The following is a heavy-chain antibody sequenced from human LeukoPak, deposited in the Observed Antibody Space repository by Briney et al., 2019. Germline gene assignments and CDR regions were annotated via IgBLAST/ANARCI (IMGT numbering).Heavy chain of an antibody. J-gene: IGHJ4*02. D-gene: IGHD2-2*01. CDR1: GFTFSSYG. V-gene: IGHV3-33*01. Sequence: WGSLRLSCVASGFTFSSYGMHWVRQAPGKGLEWVAIIWRDGGTKYYVGSVRGRFTISRDSSKSTLYLQMNSLRAEDTAVYYCARDAATSVGMPHYWGQGTVVTVSS. CDR2: IWRDGGTK. CDR3: ARDAATSVGMPHY.